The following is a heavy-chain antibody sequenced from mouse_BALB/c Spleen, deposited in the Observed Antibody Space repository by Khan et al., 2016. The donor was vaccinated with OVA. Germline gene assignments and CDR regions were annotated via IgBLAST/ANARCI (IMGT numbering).Heavy chain of an antibody. CDR1: GFSLTSYG. D-gene: IGHD1-1*01. Sequence: QVQLKESGPGLVAPSQSLSITCTVSGFSLTSYGVHWVRQPPGKDLEWLGVIWTGGSTNYNSALRSRLTINKDNSKSQVFLKMNNLQTDDAAMYCCARDLGSIHWYFDGWGAGTTVTVSS. CDR3: ARDLGSIHWYFDG. J-gene: IGHJ1*01. CDR2: IWTGGST. V-gene: IGHV2-9*02.